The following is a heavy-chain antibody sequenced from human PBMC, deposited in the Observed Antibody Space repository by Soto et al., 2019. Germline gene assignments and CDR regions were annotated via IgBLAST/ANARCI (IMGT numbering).Heavy chain of an antibody. CDR2: FSGSGDDT. D-gene: IGHD4-17*01. Sequence: GGSLRLFCAATGFTLRTNGMSWVRQAPGKGLEWVSSFSGSGDDTWYADSLKGRFTISRDNSKSTVYLQMNSLRAEDTALYYCAGHGGYSYLGQGTLVTVSS. CDR3: AGHGGYSY. V-gene: IGHV3-23*01. CDR1: GFTLRTNG. J-gene: IGHJ4*02.